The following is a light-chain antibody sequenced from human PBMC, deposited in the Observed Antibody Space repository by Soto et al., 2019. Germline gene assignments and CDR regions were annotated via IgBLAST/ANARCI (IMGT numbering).Light chain of an antibody. J-gene: IGKJ4*01. CDR1: QRVSRD. Sequence: EIVMTQSPAALSVSPGERVTLSCRASQRVSRDLAWYQQKPGQAPRLPIYDTSTRATGVPARFSGSGSGTELTLTISDLQPEDFAVYYCQQYNQWPPLTFGGGTKVDIK. V-gene: IGKV3D-15*01. CDR3: QQYNQWPPLT. CDR2: DTS.